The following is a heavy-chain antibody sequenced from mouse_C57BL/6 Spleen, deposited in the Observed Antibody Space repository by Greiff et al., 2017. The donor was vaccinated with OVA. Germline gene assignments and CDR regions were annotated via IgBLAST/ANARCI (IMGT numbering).Heavy chain of an antibody. J-gene: IGHJ3*01. CDR1: GYTFTSYW. Sequence: QVQLKQPGAELVRPGSSVKLSCKASGYTFTSYWMDWVKQRPGQGLEWIGNIYPSDSETHYNQKFKDKATLTVDKSSSTAYMQLSSLTSEDSAVYYCASQTELGWFAYWGQGTLVTVSA. CDR2: IYPSDSET. CDR3: ASQTELGWFAY. D-gene: IGHD4-1*01. V-gene: IGHV1-61*01.